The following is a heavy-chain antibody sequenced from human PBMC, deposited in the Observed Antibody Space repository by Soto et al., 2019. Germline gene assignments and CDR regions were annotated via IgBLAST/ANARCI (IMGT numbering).Heavy chain of an antibody. J-gene: IGHJ5*02. D-gene: IGHD6-19*01. V-gene: IGHV1-2*02. Sequence: ASVKVSCKASGYTFTGYYMHWVRQAPGQGLEWMGWINPNSGGTNYAQRFQGRVTMTRDTSISTAYMELSRLRSDDTAVYYCARDFSQSSGNNWFDPWGQGTLVTVSA. CDR2: INPNSGGT. CDR3: ARDFSQSSGNNWFDP. CDR1: GYTFTGYY.